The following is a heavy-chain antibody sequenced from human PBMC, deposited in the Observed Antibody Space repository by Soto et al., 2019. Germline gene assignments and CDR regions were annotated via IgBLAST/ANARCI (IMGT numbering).Heavy chain of an antibody. V-gene: IGHV3-30*18. D-gene: IGHD1-26*01. J-gene: IGHJ5*02. CDR2: ISYDGSSI. CDR3: PKDSARAADGSGGWFDP. Sequence: XASLWLSCAACGLSFNGDGWHWVRQAPGKGLEWVAVISYDGSSICYADSVKGRFTISRDNSKNMLYLQMSSLRTEDTAVYYCPKDSARAADGSGGWFDPCGPGTLVTVSS. CDR1: GLSFNGDG.